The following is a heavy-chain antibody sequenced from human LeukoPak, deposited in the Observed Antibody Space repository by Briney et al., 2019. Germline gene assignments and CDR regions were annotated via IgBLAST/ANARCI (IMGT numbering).Heavy chain of an antibody. CDR3: ARERGGGTTGTMTYDI. Sequence: ASVKVSCKASGYTFTSYGISWVRQATGQGLEWMGWMNPNSGNTGYAQKFQGRVTMTRNTSINTAYMELSSLRSEDTAVYYCARERGGGTTGTMTYDIWGQGTMVTVSS. CDR1: GYTFTSYG. V-gene: IGHV1-8*02. J-gene: IGHJ3*02. CDR2: MNPNSGNT. D-gene: IGHD1-1*01.